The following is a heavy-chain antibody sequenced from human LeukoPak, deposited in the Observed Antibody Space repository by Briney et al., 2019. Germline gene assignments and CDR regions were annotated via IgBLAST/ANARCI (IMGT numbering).Heavy chain of an antibody. D-gene: IGHD4-17*01. J-gene: IGHJ4*02. Sequence: PSETLSLTCAVSGYSISTGYYWGWIRQPPGKGLEWIGNIYHSGETYYNPSLKSRVTLSADASKNQFSLKLSPVTAADTAVYYCAKVGAYGDYARRDYWGQGTLVTVSS. CDR3: AKVGAYGDYARRDY. CDR1: GYSISTGYY. CDR2: IYHSGET. V-gene: IGHV4-38-2*01.